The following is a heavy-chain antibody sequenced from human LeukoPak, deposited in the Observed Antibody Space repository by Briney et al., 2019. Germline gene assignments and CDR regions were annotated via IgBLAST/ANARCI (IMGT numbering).Heavy chain of an antibody. CDR2: ISSSGSTI. J-gene: IGHJ6*03. D-gene: IGHD2-2*01. V-gene: IGHV3-48*03. CDR1: GFTFSSYE. Sequence: GGSLRLSCAASGFTFSSYEMNWVRQAPGKGLEWVSYISSSGSTIYYADSVKGRFTISRDNAKNSLYLQMNSLRAEDTAVYYCARDGCSSTSCYRVNWYYYMDVWGKGTTVTVSS. CDR3: ARDGCSSTSCYRVNWYYYMDV.